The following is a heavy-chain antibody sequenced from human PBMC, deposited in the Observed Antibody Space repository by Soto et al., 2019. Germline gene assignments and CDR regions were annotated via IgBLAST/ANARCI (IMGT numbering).Heavy chain of an antibody. CDR2: ISGYNGQT. V-gene: IGHV1-18*01. Sequence: QIQLVQSGPEVKKPGASVKVSCKASGYTFTTYGISWVRQAPGQGLEWMGWISGYNGQTNYAQKFRGRVTITTDTSTGTAYMEMRSLRSDDTATYYCARDGRKELWVEGLNAMDVWGQGTTVTVS. CDR3: ARDGRKELWVEGLNAMDV. J-gene: IGHJ6*02. CDR1: GYTFTTYG. D-gene: IGHD5-18*01.